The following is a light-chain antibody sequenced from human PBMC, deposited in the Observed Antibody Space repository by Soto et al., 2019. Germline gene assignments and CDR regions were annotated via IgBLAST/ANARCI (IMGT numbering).Light chain of an antibody. V-gene: IGKV1-5*03. CDR3: QQYDNNWT. J-gene: IGKJ1*01. CDR1: QSISDY. Sequence: DIQMTQSPSTLSASVGDRVTITCWASQSISDYLAWYQQKPGKAPRLLIYRASTLQGGVPSRFSGSGSGTEFTLTISSLQPDDCATYYCQQYDNNWTFGQGTKVEIK. CDR2: RAS.